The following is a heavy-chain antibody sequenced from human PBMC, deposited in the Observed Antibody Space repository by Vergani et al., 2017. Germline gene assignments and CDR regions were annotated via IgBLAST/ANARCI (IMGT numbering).Heavy chain of an antibody. V-gene: IGHV3-23*01. CDR3: AKDRVVPTGPFDF. CDR2: ISGSCADT. J-gene: IGHJ4*02. D-gene: IGHD2-2*01. Sequence: EVQLLESGGGFVQPGGSLRLSCAASGFTFISYAMSWVRQAPGKGLEWVSSISGSCADTHYADSVKGRFTISRDNLENTLYLQMNSLRAEDTAVYYCAKDRVVPTGPFDFWGQGTLVTVSS. CDR1: GFTFISYA.